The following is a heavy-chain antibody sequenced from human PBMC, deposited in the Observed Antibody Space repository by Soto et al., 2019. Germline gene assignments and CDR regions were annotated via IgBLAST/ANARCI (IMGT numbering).Heavy chain of an antibody. CDR3: ARDEGAYRDYYDSSGYYYGMDV. J-gene: IGHJ6*02. V-gene: IGHV1-69*13. CDR1: GGTFSNYA. CDR2: IIPIFGTA. Sequence: GASVKVSCKASGGTFSNYAISWVRQAPGQGLEWMGGIIPIFGTANYAQKFQGRVTITADESTSTAYMELSSLRSEDTAVYYCARDEGAYRDYYDSSGYYYGMDVWGQGTTVTVSS. D-gene: IGHD3-22*01.